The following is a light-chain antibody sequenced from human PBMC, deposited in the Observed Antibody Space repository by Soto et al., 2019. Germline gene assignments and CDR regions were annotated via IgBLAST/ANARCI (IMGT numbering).Light chain of an antibody. J-gene: IGLJ2*01. Sequence: QSALTQAASVSGSLGQSITLSCIGTSTDVGAYDYVSWYQQHPGKAPKLMIYDVTKRPSGVSNRFSGSKSGNTASLTISGLQAEDEADYYCSSYTTGRTDVVFGGGTKVTVL. CDR2: DVT. CDR1: STDVGAYDY. V-gene: IGLV2-14*03. CDR3: SSYTTGRTDVV.